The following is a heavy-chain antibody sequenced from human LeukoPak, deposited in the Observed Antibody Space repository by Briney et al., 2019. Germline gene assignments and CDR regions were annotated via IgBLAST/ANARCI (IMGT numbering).Heavy chain of an antibody. J-gene: IGHJ4*02. D-gene: IGHD2-2*01. CDR1: GGSISSSNW. CDR2: IYHSGST. V-gene: IGHV4-4*02. Sequence: SGTLSLTCAVSGGSISSSNWWSWVRQLPGKGLEWIGEIYHSGSTNYNPSLKSRVTISVDKSKNQFSLKLSSVTAADTAVYYCARYCSSTSCYAAFDYWGQGTLVTVSS. CDR3: ARYCSSTSCYAAFDY.